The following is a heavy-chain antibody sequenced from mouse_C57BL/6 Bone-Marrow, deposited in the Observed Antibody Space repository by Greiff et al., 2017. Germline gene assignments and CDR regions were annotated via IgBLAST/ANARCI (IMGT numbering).Heavy chain of an antibody. D-gene: IGHD2-5*01. Sequence: VQLQQPGAELVKPGASVKMSCKASGYTFTSYWITWVKQRPGQGLEWIGDIYPGSGSTNYNEKFKSKATLTVDTSSSIAYMQLSSLTSEDSAVYYCARPYYNNYWYFDVWGTGTTVTVSS. J-gene: IGHJ1*03. V-gene: IGHV1-55*01. CDR3: ARPYYNNYWYFDV. CDR2: IYPGSGST. CDR1: GYTFTSYW.